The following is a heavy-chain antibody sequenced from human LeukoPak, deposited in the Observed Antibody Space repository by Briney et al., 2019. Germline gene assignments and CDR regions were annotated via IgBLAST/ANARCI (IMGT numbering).Heavy chain of an antibody. J-gene: IGHJ4*03. CDR3: ARGGLEAAGDYFAS. Sequence: SETLSLTCAVYGGSFSGYYWSWIRQPPGKGLEWIGEINHRGSTNYNPSLKSRVTISVDTSKNQFSLKLSSVTAADTAVYYGARGGLEAAGDYFASWGKGPWSPSPQ. CDR1: GGSFSGYY. CDR2: INHRGST. V-gene: IGHV4-34*01. D-gene: IGHD6-13*01.